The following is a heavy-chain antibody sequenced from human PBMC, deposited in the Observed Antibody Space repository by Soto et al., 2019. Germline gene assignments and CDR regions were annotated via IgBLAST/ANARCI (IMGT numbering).Heavy chain of an antibody. CDR1: GDSVSSNNAG. J-gene: IGHJ4*02. V-gene: IGHV6-1*01. Sequence: QVQLQPSGPGLVKPSQTLSLTCAISGDSVSSNNAGWNWIRQSPSRGLEWLGRTYYRSKWYYDYAVSVKRRITINPDPSTHQFSRPLNSVTPEDTAVYYCAPGGLVRYDFSGLDYWGQGTLVTVSS. D-gene: IGHD3-22*01. CDR2: TYYRSKWYY. CDR3: APGGLVRYDFSGLDY.